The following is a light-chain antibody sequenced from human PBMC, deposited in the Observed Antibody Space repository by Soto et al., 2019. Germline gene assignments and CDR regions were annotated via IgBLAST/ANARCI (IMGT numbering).Light chain of an antibody. Sequence: DIPLSQYPVSLCPTLPYLGTNTYRASQDIIRHLNWYQHKPGRAPRLLIYAASTLQSGVPSRFTGSGSGTEFTLTISGLQPEDFTTYYCQQCYTATFAFGQGTRLDI. CDR3: QQCYTATFA. J-gene: IGKJ5*01. CDR1: QDIIRH. CDR2: AAS. V-gene: IGKV1-39*01.